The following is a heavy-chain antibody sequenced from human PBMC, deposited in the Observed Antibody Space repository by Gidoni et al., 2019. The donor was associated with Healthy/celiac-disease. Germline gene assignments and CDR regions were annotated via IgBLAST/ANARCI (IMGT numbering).Heavy chain of an antibody. CDR1: GYTFTGYY. J-gene: IGHJ3*02. CDR2: INPNSGGT. V-gene: IGHV1-2*02. D-gene: IGHD3-3*01. Sequence: QVQLVQSGAEVKKPGASVQVSCKASGYTFTGYYMHWVRQAPGQGLEWMGWINPNSGGTNYAQKFQGRVTMTRDTSISTAYMELSRLRSDDTAVYYCARLALSIFGVVIDAFDIWGQGTMVTVSS. CDR3: ARLALSIFGVVIDAFDI.